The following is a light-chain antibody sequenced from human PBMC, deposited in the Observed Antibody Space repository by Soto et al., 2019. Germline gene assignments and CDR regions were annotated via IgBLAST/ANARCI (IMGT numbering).Light chain of an antibody. Sequence: DIQLTPSPSFLSASVGDRVTITCRASQGISSYLAWYQQKPGKAPKLLIYDVSTLQSGVPSRFSGSGSGTEFTLRISSLQPEDFATYHCQQLNSYPITFGQGTRLEIK. V-gene: IGKV1-9*01. CDR3: QQLNSYPIT. CDR2: DVS. CDR1: QGISSY. J-gene: IGKJ5*01.